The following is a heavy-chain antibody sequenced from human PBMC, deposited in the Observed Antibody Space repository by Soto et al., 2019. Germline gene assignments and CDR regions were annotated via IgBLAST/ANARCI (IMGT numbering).Heavy chain of an antibody. V-gene: IGHV1-8*01. CDR3: ASTMGGIAADGNDY. D-gene: IGHD6-13*01. Sequence: QVQLVQSGAEVKKPGASVKVSCKASGYTFSTYDIDWVRLATGQGLEWMGSMNPNSGNTEYAQKFQGRVTMTRDTSIITAYMELSSLRSEDTAIYYCASTMGGIAADGNDYWGQGTLVTVSS. J-gene: IGHJ4*02. CDR2: MNPNSGNT. CDR1: GYTFSTYD.